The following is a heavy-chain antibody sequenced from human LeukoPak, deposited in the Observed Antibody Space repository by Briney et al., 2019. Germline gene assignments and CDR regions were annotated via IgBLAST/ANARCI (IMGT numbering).Heavy chain of an antibody. CDR1: GFTFSTYW. V-gene: IGHV3-7*05. CDR3: ARYLHDNGAFDS. Sequence: GGSLRLSCAASGFTFSTYWMSWGRQAPGKGLEWVANIREDGSGKYYVDSVKGRFTISRDNAKNSLYLQMNNLRAEDTAVYYCARYLHDNGAFDSWGQGTLVTVSS. J-gene: IGHJ5*01. CDR2: IREDGSGK. D-gene: IGHD2-8*01.